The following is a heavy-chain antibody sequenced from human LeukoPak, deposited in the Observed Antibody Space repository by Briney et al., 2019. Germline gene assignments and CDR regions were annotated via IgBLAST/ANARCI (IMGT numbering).Heavy chain of an antibody. CDR2: IYSGGST. V-gene: IGHV3-66*01. CDR1: GFTVSSNY. CDR3: ATSASSSAILNYYYYGMDV. J-gene: IGHJ6*02. Sequence: GGSLRLSCAASGFTVSSNYMSWVRQAPGKGLAWVSVIYSGGSTYYADSVKGRFTISRDNSKNTLYLQMNSLRAEDTAVYYCATSASSSAILNYYYYGMDVRGQGTTVTVYS. D-gene: IGHD6-13*01.